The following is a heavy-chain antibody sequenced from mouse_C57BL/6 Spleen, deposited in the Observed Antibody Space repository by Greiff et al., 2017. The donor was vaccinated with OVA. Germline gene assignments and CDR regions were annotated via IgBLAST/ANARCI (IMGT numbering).Heavy chain of an antibody. CDR1: GYTFTSYW. J-gene: IGHJ1*03. Sequence: QVQLKESGTELVKPGASVKLSCKASGYTFTSYWMHWVKQRPGQGLEWIGNINPSNGGTNYNEKFKSKATLTVDKSSSTAYMQLSSLTSEDSAVYYCARERYYYGSSSGYFDVWGTGTTVTVSS. CDR3: ARERYYYGSSSGYFDV. V-gene: IGHV1-53*01. CDR2: INPSNGGT. D-gene: IGHD1-1*01.